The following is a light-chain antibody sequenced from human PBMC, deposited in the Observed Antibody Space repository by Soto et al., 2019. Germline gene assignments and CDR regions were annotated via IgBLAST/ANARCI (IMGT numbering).Light chain of an antibody. CDR2: GAS. Sequence: EIVLTQSPGTLSLSPGERGTLSCRTTQSISNSQLAWYQQKPGQAPRLLIYGASRRAVGIPDRFSGSGSGTEFTLTISRLEPEDFAVYYCQPYDNSPLTFGGGTKVEVK. CDR3: QPYDNSPLT. CDR1: QSISNSQ. J-gene: IGKJ4*01. V-gene: IGKV3-20*01.